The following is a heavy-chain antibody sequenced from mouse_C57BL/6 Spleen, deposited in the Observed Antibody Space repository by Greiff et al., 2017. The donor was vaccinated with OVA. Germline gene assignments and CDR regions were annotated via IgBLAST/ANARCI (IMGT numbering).Heavy chain of an antibody. CDR2: ISDGGSYT. J-gene: IGHJ2*01. V-gene: IGHV5-4*03. Sequence: DVMLVESGGGLVKPGGSLKLSCAASGFTFSSYAMSWVRQTPEKRLEWVATISDGGSYTYYPDNVKGRFTISRDNAKNNLYLQRSHLKSEDTAMYYCARGLLWSPVYFDYWGQGTTLTVSS. CDR3: ARGLLWSPVYFDY. D-gene: IGHD2-1*01. CDR1: GFTFSSYA.